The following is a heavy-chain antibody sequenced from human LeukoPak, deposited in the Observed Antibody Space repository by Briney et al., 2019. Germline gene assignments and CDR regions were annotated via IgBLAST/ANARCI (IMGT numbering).Heavy chain of an antibody. J-gene: IGHJ4*02. CDR1: GDSINNSRYY. Sequence: SETLSLTCSVSGDSINNSRYYWGWVRQPPGKGLEWIGSIYYSGSAYYNPSRKSRVTMSVDTSKNQFSLKLTSVTAADTAVYYCARVPASYYDTNGYFDYWGRGTLVTVSS. D-gene: IGHD3-22*01. CDR2: IYYSGSA. CDR3: ARVPASYYDTNGYFDY. V-gene: IGHV4-39*07.